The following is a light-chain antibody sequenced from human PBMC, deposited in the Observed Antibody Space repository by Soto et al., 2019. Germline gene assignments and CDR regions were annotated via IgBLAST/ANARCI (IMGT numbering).Light chain of an antibody. J-gene: IGKJ1*01. V-gene: IGKV3-20*01. CDR1: RSVSSSY. CDR2: GAS. CDR3: QQYGSSPWT. Sequence: EIVLTQSPGTLSLSPGERGTLSCRASRSVSSSYLAWYQQKPGQAPRPLMYGASSRATGIPDRFSGSGSGTDFTLTISRLEPEDFAVYYCQQYGSSPWTFGQGTKVETK.